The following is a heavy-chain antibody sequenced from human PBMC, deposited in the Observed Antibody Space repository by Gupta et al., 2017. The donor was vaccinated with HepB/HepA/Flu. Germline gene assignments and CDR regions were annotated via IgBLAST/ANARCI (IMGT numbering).Heavy chain of an antibody. CDR1: GGSISSSSHY. V-gene: IGHV4-39*01. Sequence: QLQLQESGPGLVKPSETLSLTCTVSGGSISSSSHYWGWIRQPPGKGLEWIGSIYYDGSTYYNPSLKSRVTISVDTFKNQFSLKLTSVTAADTAVYYCARLGLRWSMGNWGQGTLVTVSS. D-gene: IGHD4-17*01. CDR2: IYYDGST. J-gene: IGHJ4*02. CDR3: ARLGLRWSMGN.